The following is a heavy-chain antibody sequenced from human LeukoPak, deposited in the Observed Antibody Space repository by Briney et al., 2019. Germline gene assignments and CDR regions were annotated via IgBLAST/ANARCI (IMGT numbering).Heavy chain of an antibody. CDR2: IFHLGSA. D-gene: IGHD2-15*01. V-gene: IGHV4-59*01. J-gene: IGHJ4*02. CDR1: GGSISSYY. CDR3: ARGEMICSRGSCFYFDY. Sequence: SETLSLTCTDSGGSISSYYWSGIGQAPGKGLEWTGYIFHLGSANYTPSLKSRVTISMDLSENQFSLKLTSVSAADTAVYFCARGEMICSRGSCFYFDYWGQGALVTVSS.